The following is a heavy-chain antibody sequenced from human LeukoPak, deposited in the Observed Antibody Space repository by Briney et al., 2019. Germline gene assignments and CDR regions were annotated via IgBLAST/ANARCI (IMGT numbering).Heavy chain of an antibody. Sequence: SAKVSCKASGFTFTSSAMQWVRQARGQRLEWIGWIVVGSGNTNYAQKFQERVTITRDMSTSTAYMELSSLRSEDTAVYYCAAGVYYYYYYMDVWGKGTTVTVSS. CDR1: GFTFTSSA. J-gene: IGHJ6*03. CDR2: IVVGSGNT. V-gene: IGHV1-58*02. CDR3: AAGVYYYYYYMDV.